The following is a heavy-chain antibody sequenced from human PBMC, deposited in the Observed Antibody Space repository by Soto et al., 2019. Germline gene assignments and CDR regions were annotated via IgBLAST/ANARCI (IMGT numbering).Heavy chain of an antibody. CDR1: GGSISSYY. Sequence: SETLSLTCTVSGGSISSYYWSWIRQPPGKGLEWIGYIYYSGSTNYNPSLKSRVTISVDTSKNQFSLKLSSVTAADTAVYYCATRNMSYCSSTSCYEELYFDYWGQGTLITVSS. D-gene: IGHD2-2*01. CDR3: ATRNMSYCSSTSCYEELYFDY. V-gene: IGHV4-59*08. J-gene: IGHJ4*02. CDR2: IYYSGST.